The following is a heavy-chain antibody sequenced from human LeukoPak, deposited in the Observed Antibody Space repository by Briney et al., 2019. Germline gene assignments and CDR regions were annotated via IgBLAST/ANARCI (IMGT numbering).Heavy chain of an antibody. CDR2: ISYDGSTK. CDR3: AKVHLTYKYDSSGYGFQDY. J-gene: IGHJ4*02. CDR1: GFTFSSYA. V-gene: IGHV3-30*18. Sequence: GRSLRLSCAASGFTFSSYAIHWVRQAPGKGLEWVAAISYDGSTKFYADAVKGRFTISRDNSKNTLSLQMNSLRAENTAVYYCAKVHLTYKYDSSGYGFQDYWGQGTLVTVSS. D-gene: IGHD3-22*01.